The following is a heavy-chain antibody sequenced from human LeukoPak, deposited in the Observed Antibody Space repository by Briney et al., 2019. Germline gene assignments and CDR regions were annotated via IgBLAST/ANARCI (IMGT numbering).Heavy chain of an antibody. CDR2: ISSSSSYI. CDR1: GFIFSSYG. V-gene: IGHV3-21*01. D-gene: IGHD3-10*02. J-gene: IGHJ6*04. Sequence: PGGSLRLSCAASGFIFSSYGMHRVRQAPGKGLEWVSSISSSSSYIYYADSVKGRFTISRDNAKNSLYLQMNSLRAEDTAVYYCAELGITMIGGVWGKGTTVTISS. CDR3: AELGITMIGGV.